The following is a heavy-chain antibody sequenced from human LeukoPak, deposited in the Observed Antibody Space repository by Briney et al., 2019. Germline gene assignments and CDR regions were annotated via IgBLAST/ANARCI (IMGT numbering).Heavy chain of an antibody. CDR1: GLTFTSSA. Sequence: ASVKVSCKSSGLTFTSSAGQWVRQGRGQRLEWIGWIVVGSGNTNYAQKFQERVTITRDMSTSTAYMELSSLRSEDTAVYYCAAGHGWVGPWGQGTLVTVSS. V-gene: IGHV1-58*01. CDR2: IVVGSGNT. D-gene: IGHD1-26*01. J-gene: IGHJ4*02. CDR3: AAGHGWVGP.